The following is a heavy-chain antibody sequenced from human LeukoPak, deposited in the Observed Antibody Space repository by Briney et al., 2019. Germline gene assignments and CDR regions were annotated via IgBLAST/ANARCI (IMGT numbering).Heavy chain of an antibody. Sequence: PGGSLRLSCAASGFTFSSCGFNWVRQAPGKGLEWVSSIGPTGTDRYYADSVRGRFTISRDNAKSSMYLQMDSLREEDKAVYYCATETIGRHYDYWGQGTLLTVSS. J-gene: IGHJ4*02. V-gene: IGHV3-21*01. CDR2: IGPTGTDR. CDR3: ATETIGRHYDY. CDR1: GFTFSSCG. D-gene: IGHD1-14*01.